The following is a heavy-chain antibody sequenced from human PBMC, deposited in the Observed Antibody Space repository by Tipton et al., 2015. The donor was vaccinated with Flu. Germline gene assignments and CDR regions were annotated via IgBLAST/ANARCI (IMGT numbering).Heavy chain of an antibody. J-gene: IGHJ4*02. V-gene: IGHV3-30*18. CDR1: GFTFSSYG. Sequence: SGFTFSSYGMHWVRQAPGEGLEWVAVISYDGSNKYYADSVKGRSTISRDNSKNTLYLQMNSLRAEDTAVYYCAKDWDTAIVDSFDYWGQGTLVTVSS. D-gene: IGHD5-18*01. CDR2: ISYDGSNK. CDR3: AKDWDTAIVDSFDY.